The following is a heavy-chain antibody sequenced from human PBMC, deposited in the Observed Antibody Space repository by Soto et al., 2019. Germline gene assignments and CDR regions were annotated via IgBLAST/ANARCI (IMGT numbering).Heavy chain of an antibody. CDR1: GFTFSDSY. Sequence: PGGSLRLSCAASGFTFSDSYMTWIRQAPGKGLEWISYISNGGSTIYYADSAKGRFTISRDNARNTLYLQMDSLRAEDTAVYFCVRGYTGYGNFDYWGQGTLVTVSS. D-gene: IGHD5-12*01. CDR3: VRGYTGYGNFDY. V-gene: IGHV3-11*04. J-gene: IGHJ4*02. CDR2: ISNGGSTI.